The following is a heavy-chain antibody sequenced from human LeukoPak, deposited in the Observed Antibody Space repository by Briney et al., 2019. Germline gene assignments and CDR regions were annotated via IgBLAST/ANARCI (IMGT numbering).Heavy chain of an antibody. V-gene: IGHV3-21*01. CDR1: GFTFSSYS. CDR2: ISSSSSYI. CDR3: ARDPREREWLKYFQH. D-gene: IGHD6-19*01. Sequence: GGSLRLSCAASGFTFSSYSMNWVRQAPGKGLEWVSSISSSSSYIYYADSVKGRFTISRDNAKNSLYLQMNSLSAEDTAVYYCARDPREREWLKYFQHWGQGTLVTVSS. J-gene: IGHJ1*01.